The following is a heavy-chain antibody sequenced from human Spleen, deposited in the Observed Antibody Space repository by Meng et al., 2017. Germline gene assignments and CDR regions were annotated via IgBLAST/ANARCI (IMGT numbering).Heavy chain of an antibody. Sequence: QLRLVQSWAEVKKPGASVKVSCKASGYTFTGYYMHWVPQAPGQGLERMGRINPNSGGTNYAQKFQGRVTMTRDTSISTAYMELSRLRSDDTAVYYCARLFGTVVTLYYFDYWGQGTLVTVSS. CDR3: ARLFGTVVTLYYFDY. CDR2: INPNSGGT. D-gene: IGHD4-23*01. V-gene: IGHV1-2*06. J-gene: IGHJ4*02. CDR1: GYTFTGYY.